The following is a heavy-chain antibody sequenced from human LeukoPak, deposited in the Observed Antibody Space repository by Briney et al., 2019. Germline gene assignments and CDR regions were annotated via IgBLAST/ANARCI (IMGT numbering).Heavy chain of an antibody. J-gene: IGHJ5*02. CDR2: INHSGST. CDR3: ARVGPFGGVIVILRSPIWFDP. Sequence: SETLSLTCAVYGGSFSGYYWSWIRQPPGKGLEWIGEINHSGSTNYNPSLKSRVTISVDTSKNQFSLKLSSVTAADTAVYYCARVGPFGGVIVILRSPIWFDPWGQGTLVTVSS. V-gene: IGHV4-34*01. D-gene: IGHD3-16*02. CDR1: GGSFSGYY.